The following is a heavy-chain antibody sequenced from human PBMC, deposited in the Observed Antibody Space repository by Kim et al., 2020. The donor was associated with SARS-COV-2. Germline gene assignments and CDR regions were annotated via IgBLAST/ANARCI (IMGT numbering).Heavy chain of an antibody. J-gene: IGHJ4*02. D-gene: IGHD3-3*01. CDR3: AKDWGSDFWSGYSPLFDY. Sequence: KGRCTISRDNSKNTLYLQMNSLRAEDTAVYYCAKDWGSDFWSGYSPLFDYWGQGTLVTVSS. V-gene: IGHV3-23*01.